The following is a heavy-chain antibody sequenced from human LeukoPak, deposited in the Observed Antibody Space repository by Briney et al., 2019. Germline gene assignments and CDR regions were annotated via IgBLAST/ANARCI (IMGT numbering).Heavy chain of an antibody. J-gene: IGHJ4*02. D-gene: IGHD6-19*01. Sequence: GGSLRLSCAASGFTFSSYEMNWVRQAPGKGLEWEAAISYDGSNKKYADSVKGRFTVSRDNSKNTLYLQMNSLRAEDTAVYYCARGVRIAVAGNIDYWGQSTLVTVSS. CDR1: GFTFSSYE. CDR2: ISYDGSNK. V-gene: IGHV3-30*04. CDR3: ARGVRIAVAGNIDY.